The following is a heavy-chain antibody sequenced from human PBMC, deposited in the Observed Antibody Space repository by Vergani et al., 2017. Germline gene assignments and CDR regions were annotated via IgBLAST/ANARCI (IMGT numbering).Heavy chain of an antibody. V-gene: IGHV3-23*04. Sequence: EVQLVESGGGLVQPGGSLRLSCAASGFTFSSYAMSWVRQAPGKGLEWVSAISGSGGSTYYADSVKGRFTISRDNSKNTLYLQMNSLRAEDTAVYYCAREERDGYNPYYYYYMDVWGKGTTVTVSS. CDR3: AREERDGYNPYYYYYMDV. D-gene: IGHD5-24*01. CDR1: GFTFSSYA. J-gene: IGHJ6*03. CDR2: ISGSGGST.